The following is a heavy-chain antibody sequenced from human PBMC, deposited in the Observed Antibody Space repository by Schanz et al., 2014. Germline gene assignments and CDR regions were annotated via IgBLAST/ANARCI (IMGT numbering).Heavy chain of an antibody. D-gene: IGHD6-13*01. J-gene: IGHJ3*01. CDR1: AFTFRNFA. CDR3: APAIRSSWSWTDGFDF. Sequence: QVQLVESGGGVVQPGRSLRLSCAPSAFTFRNFAMHWVRQAPGKGLEWVSVISYDGSNEYYANSVKGRFTISRDNSKNMMSMPMNSLSHEAPAVYYSAPAIRSSWSWTDGFDFWGQGTMVTVSS. CDR2: ISYDGSNE. V-gene: IGHV3-30*03.